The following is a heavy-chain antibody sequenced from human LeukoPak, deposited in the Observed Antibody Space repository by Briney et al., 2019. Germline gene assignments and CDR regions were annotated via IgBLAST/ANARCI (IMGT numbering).Heavy chain of an antibody. CDR3: ARVVEMATITSYYYYMDV. V-gene: IGHV3-20*04. CDR1: GFTFDDYG. Sequence: GGSLRLSCAASGFTFDDYGMSWVRQAPGRGVEWVCGINWNGGSTGYADSVKGRFTISRDNAKNSLYLQMNSLRAEDTALYYCARVVEMATITSYYYYMDVWGKGTTVTVSS. CDR2: INWNGGST. J-gene: IGHJ6*03. D-gene: IGHD5-24*01.